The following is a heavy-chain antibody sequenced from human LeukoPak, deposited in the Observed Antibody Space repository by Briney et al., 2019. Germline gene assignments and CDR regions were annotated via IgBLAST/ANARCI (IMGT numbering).Heavy chain of an antibody. CDR1: GYSFTGYY. D-gene: IGHD6-13*01. CDR3: ARDGAAAASGSGSYYYYMDV. V-gene: IGHV7-4-1*02. J-gene: IGHJ6*03. Sequence: ASVKVSCKASGYSFTGYYMYWVRQAPGQGLEWMGWINTNTGNPTYAQGFTGRFVFSLDTSVSTAYLQISSLKAEDTAVYYCARDGAAAASGSGSYYYYMDVWGKGTTVTVSS. CDR2: INTNTGNP.